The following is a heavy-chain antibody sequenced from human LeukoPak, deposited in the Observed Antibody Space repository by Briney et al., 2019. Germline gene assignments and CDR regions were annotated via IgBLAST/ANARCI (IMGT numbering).Heavy chain of an antibody. J-gene: IGHJ4*02. D-gene: IGHD5-18*01. Sequence: GGSLRLSCAASGFTLSTSWMSWVRQAPGKGLEWVANIKQEESEKDYVDSVKGRFTISRDNAKNSLYLQMNILRTEDTAVYYCATSRGSTYGYRALELPPSPVDWGQGTLVTVSS. V-gene: IGHV3-7*01. CDR3: ATSRGSTYGYRALELPPSPVD. CDR1: GFTLSTSW. CDR2: IKQEESEK.